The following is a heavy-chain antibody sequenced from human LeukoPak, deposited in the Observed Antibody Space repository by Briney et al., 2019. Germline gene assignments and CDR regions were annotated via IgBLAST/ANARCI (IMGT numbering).Heavy chain of an antibody. CDR1: GYTFTSYY. J-gene: IGHJ4*02. V-gene: IGHV1-46*01. D-gene: IGHD6-13*01. CDR3: ARDRLAASWYAFDY. Sequence: GASVKVSCKASGYTFTSYYMHWVRQAPGQGLEWMGIINPGGGGTSYAQKFQGRVTMTRDTSTSTPYMELSSLTSEDTAVYYCARDRLAASWYAFDYWGQGTLVTVSS. CDR2: INPGGGGT.